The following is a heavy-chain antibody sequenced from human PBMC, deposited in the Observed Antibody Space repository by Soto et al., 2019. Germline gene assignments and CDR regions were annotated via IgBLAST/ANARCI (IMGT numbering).Heavy chain of an antibody. V-gene: IGHV3-7*01. CDR3: AIGLFCSVKEF. Sequence: MDGSRKAPGKGLEWVANIKPDGSVQNYADSVKGRFTISRDNARNSLYLQMNGLKVEVTVVYYCAIGLFCSVKEFWGQRTL. D-gene: IGHD4-17*01. J-gene: IGHJ4*02. CDR2: IKPDGSVQ.